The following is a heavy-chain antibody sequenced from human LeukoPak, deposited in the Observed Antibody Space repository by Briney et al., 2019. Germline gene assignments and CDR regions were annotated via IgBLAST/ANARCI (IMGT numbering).Heavy chain of an antibody. V-gene: IGHV3-30-3*01. J-gene: IGHJ5*02. CDR1: GFTFSSYA. CDR3: ARDSLQWELLGWFDP. CDR2: ISYDGSNK. Sequence: PGGSLRLSCAASGFTFSSYAMHWVRQAPGKGLEWVAVISYDGSNKYYADSVKGRFTISRDNSKNTLYLQMNSLRAEDTAVYYCARDSLQWELLGWFDPWGQGTLVTVSS. D-gene: IGHD1-26*01.